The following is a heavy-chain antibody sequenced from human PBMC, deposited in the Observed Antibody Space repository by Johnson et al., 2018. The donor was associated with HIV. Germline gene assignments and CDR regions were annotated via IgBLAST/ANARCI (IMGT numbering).Heavy chain of an antibody. CDR1: GFTFSSYA. CDR3: EKDLNDYGDPGEAFDI. V-gene: IGHV3-23*04. CDR2: ISGSGGST. Sequence: VQLVESGGGLVQPGGSLRLSCAASGFTFSSYAMSWVRQAPGTGLEWVSAISGSGGSTYYADSVKGRFTISRDNSKNTLYLPMNSLRAEDTAVYYCEKDLNDYGDPGEAFDIWGQGTMGTVSS. J-gene: IGHJ3*02. D-gene: IGHD4-17*01.